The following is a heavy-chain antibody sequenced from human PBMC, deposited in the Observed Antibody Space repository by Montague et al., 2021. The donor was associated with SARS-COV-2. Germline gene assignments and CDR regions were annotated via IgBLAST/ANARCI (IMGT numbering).Heavy chain of an antibody. CDR2: VLSTGHT. CDR3: ARLKRYFDSSGSPSAFDF. CDR1: GGSISSYY. Sequence: SETLSLTCTVSGGSISSYYWSWIRQPPEKGLEWVGYVLSTGHTNYNPSLKSRVTMSVDTSKNQLSLKLSSVTAAETAVYYCARLKRYFDSSGSPSAFDFRGQGTKVTVSS. J-gene: IGHJ3*01. D-gene: IGHD3-22*01. V-gene: IGHV4-59*08.